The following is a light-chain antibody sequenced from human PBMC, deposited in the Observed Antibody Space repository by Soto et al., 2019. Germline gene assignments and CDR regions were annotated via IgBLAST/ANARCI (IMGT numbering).Light chain of an antibody. J-gene: IGKJ1*01. Sequence: ETVLTQSPGTLSLSPGERATLSCRASQSIRSNYLAWYRQTPGQAPRLLIYGASNRATGIPARFSGSGSGTDFTLIISRLEPEDFALYYCQQYGSSPWTFGQGTKVEIK. CDR2: GAS. CDR1: QSIRSNY. CDR3: QQYGSSPWT. V-gene: IGKV3-20*01.